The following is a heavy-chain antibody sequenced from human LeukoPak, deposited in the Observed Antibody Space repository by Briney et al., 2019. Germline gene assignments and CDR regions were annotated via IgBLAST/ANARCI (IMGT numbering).Heavy chain of an antibody. CDR1: GYTFTSYG. Sequence: GASVKVSCRASGYTFTSYGISWVRQAPGQGLEWMGWISAYNGNTNYAQKLQGRVTMTTDTSTSTAYMELRSLRSDDTAVYYCARYSPGKYGSGSEPFDYWGQGTLVTVSS. V-gene: IGHV1-18*01. CDR3: ARYSPGKYGSGSEPFDY. J-gene: IGHJ4*02. D-gene: IGHD3-10*01. CDR2: ISAYNGNT.